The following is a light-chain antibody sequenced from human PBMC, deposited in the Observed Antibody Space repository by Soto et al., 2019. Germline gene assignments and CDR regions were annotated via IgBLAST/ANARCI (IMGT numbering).Light chain of an antibody. V-gene: IGKV3-20*01. CDR3: QQFGSSSLT. CDR1: QSVSSSY. J-gene: IGKJ1*01. Sequence: ERVSISSLAALFMPTGEKATLSCRASQSVSSSYLAWYQQKPGQAPRLLIYGASSRATGIPDRFSGSGSGTDFTLTVSRLEPEDFAVYYCQQFGSSSLTFCYGTKVDIK. CDR2: GAS.